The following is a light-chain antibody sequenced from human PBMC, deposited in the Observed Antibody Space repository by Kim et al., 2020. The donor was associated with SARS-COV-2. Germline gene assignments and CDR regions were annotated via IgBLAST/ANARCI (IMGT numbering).Light chain of an antibody. Sequence: SASVGDRVPVTCGTSENIGTWLAWYQQKPGRAPSLLIYLASTLESGVPSRFSGTGSGTEFSLSITSLQPDDFATYYCQHYSRFPYTFGQGAKLEI. CDR3: QHYSRFPYT. J-gene: IGKJ2*01. V-gene: IGKV1-5*03. CDR1: ENIGTW. CDR2: LAS.